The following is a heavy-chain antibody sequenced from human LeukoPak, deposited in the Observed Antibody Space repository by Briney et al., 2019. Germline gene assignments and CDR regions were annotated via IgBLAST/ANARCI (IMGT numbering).Heavy chain of an antibody. CDR3: AREVHEGSGSYRTTNWFDP. CDR1: GGTFSSYA. Sequence: SVKVSCKASGGTFSSYAISWVRQAPGQGLEWMGRIIPILGTANYAQKFQGRVTITADKSTSTAYMELSSLRSEDTAVYYCAREVHEGSGSYRTTNWFDPWGQGTLVTVSS. CDR2: IIPILGTA. D-gene: IGHD3-10*01. J-gene: IGHJ5*02. V-gene: IGHV1-69*04.